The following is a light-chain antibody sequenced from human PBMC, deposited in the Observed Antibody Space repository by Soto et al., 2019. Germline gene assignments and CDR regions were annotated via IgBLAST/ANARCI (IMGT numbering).Light chain of an antibody. CDR1: RSISDW. J-gene: IGKJ1*01. Sequence: DIQMTQTPATLSPFLGERVTITCRASRSISDWVAWYQQKPGKAPKLLIFDASSLKSGVPSRFSGSGSGTEFTLSISSLQPDGVATYYCLQYDNHSWTVGQGTKVDIK. CDR3: LQYDNHSWT. V-gene: IGKV1-5*01. CDR2: DAS.